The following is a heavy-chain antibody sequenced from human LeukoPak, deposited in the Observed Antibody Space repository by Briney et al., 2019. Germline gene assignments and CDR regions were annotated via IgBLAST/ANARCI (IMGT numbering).Heavy chain of an antibody. D-gene: IGHD6-19*01. Sequence: QPGGSLRLSCAASGFTFSNYDMNWVRQAPGKGLEWVSAISGSGGSTYYADSVKGRFTISRDNSKNTLYLQMNSLRAEDTAVYYCAKSRARIAVAGTVYFQHWGQGTLVTVSS. CDR3: AKSRARIAVAGTVYFQH. J-gene: IGHJ1*01. CDR2: ISGSGGST. CDR1: GFTFSNYD. V-gene: IGHV3-23*01.